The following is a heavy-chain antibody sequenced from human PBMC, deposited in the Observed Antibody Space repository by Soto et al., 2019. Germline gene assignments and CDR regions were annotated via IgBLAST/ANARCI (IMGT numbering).Heavy chain of an antibody. CDR2: IYHRGNT. J-gene: IGHJ1*01. D-gene: IGHD2-15*01. CDR1: NGSIGNPGCY. Sequence: SQPLCLTYTVSNGSIGNPGCYWSWMRQPPGKGLEWIGGIYHRGNTNYNPSLQSRVTISVDTSKNQFSLKLSSVTAADTAVYYCARGPVVGAATRSPVLQHWGQGTLVPVSS. CDR3: ARGPVVGAATRSPVLQH. V-gene: IGHV4-39*07.